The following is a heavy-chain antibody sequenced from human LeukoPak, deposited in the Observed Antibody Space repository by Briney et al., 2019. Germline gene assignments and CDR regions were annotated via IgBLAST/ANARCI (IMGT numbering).Heavy chain of an antibody. V-gene: IGHV1-18*01. J-gene: IGHJ4*02. CDR2: ISAYNGNT. CDR3: ARDSDDILTGYEN. CDR1: VYTFTSYG. Sequence: ASLKGSPKASVYTFTSYGISWVPGAPGQGLEWMGWISAYNGNTNYAQKLQGRVTMTTDTSTSTAYIELRSLRSDDTAVYYCARDSDDILTGYENWGQGTLVTVSS. D-gene: IGHD3-9*01.